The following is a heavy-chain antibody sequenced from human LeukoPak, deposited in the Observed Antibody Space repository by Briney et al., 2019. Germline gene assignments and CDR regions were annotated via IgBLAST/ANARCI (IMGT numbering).Heavy chain of an antibody. CDR3: AKVMPGADVFYF. D-gene: IGHD2-8*02. J-gene: IGHJ3*01. CDR2: IYHSGST. CDR1: GGSISSGSYY. Sequence: SETLSLTCTVSGGSISSGSYYWSWIRQPPGKGLDWFGYIYHSGSTYTNPSLKSRVPITIDRSKNQFSLNLTSVTAADTAVYYFAKVMPGADVFYFWGQGTMATASP. V-gene: IGHV4-30-2*01.